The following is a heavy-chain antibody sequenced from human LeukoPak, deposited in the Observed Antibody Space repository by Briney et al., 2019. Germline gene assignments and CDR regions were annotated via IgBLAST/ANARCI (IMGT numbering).Heavy chain of an antibody. CDR1: GGSISSGGYY. V-gene: IGHV4-30-2*01. Sequence: SETLSLTCTVSGGSISSGGYYWSWIRQPPGKGLEWIGYIYHSGSTYYNPSLKSRVTISVDRPKNQFSLKLSSVTAADTAVYYCARDRGLDYGDYVLDYWGQGTLVTVSS. CDR3: ARDRGLDYGDYVLDY. CDR2: IYHSGST. J-gene: IGHJ4*02. D-gene: IGHD4-17*01.